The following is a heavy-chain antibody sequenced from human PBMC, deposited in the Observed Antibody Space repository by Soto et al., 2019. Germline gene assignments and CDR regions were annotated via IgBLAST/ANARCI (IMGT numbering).Heavy chain of an antibody. CDR1: GGSISSYY. J-gene: IGHJ5*02. V-gene: IGHV4-59*01. Sequence: PSETLSLTCTVSGGSISSYYWSWIRQPPGKGLEWIGYIYYSGSTNYNPSLKSRVTISVDTSKNQFSLKLSSVTAADTAVYYCAREGRGYSGYDGQWFDPWGQGTLVTVSS. D-gene: IGHD5-12*01. CDR3: AREGRGYSGYDGQWFDP. CDR2: IYYSGST.